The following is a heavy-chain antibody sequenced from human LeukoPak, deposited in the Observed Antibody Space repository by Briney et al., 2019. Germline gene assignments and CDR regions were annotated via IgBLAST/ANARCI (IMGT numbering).Heavy chain of an antibody. V-gene: IGHV4-39*01. Sequence: RPSETLSLTCIVSGDSIRSSGYYWGWIRQPPGKGLEWTGSMFYGETTSYSPSLQSRVTISLDTSKNQFSLRLNSVTAADTAVYYCARLERSRMDGAQYWGQGTLVTVSS. CDR1: GDSIRSSGYY. CDR3: ARLERSRMDGAQY. D-gene: IGHD4/OR15-4a*01. J-gene: IGHJ4*02. CDR2: MFYGETT.